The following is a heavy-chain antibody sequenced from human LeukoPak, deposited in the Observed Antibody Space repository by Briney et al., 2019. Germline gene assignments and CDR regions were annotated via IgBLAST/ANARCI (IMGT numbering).Heavy chain of an antibody. CDR3: ARVDYYDSSGSRSYYFDL. J-gene: IGHJ2*01. Sequence: GASVKVSCKASGYTFSLYFIHWVRQAPGQGLEWMGIITPSGGATSYAQKFQGRVTMTRDTSTSTVYMELSSLRSEDTAVYYCARVDYYDSSGSRSYYFDLWGRGTLVTVSS. CDR1: GYTFSLYF. V-gene: IGHV1-46*01. D-gene: IGHD3-22*01. CDR2: ITPSGGAT.